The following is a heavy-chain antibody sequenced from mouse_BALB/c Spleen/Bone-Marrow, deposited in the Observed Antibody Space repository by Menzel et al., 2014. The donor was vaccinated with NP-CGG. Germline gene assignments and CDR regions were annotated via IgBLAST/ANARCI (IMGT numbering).Heavy chain of an antibody. J-gene: IGHJ4*01. V-gene: IGHV1-4*01. CDR1: GYTLTTYT. CDR3: AKRDIYYGYDGNAMDY. CDR2: INPSSGYT. D-gene: IGHD2-2*01. Sequence: QVQLQQSGAELARPGASVKMSCKASGYTLTTYTMHWVKQRPGQGLEWIGYINPSSGYTNYNQKFKDKATSTADKSSSTAYMQLSSLTSEDSAVYFCAKRDIYYGYDGNAMDYWGQGTSVTVSS.